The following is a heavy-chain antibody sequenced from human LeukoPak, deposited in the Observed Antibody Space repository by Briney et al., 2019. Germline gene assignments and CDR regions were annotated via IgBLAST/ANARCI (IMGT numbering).Heavy chain of an antibody. CDR1: GGTFSSYA. J-gene: IGHJ5*02. CDR3: ARDLPRIVVVVAATRALDP. D-gene: IGHD2-15*01. Sequence: ASVKVSCKASGGTFSSYAISWVRQAPGQGLEWMGRIIPILGIANYAQKFQGRVTITADKSTSTAYMELSSLRSGDTAVYYCARDLPRIVVVVAATRALDPWGQGTLVTVSS. CDR2: IIPILGIA. V-gene: IGHV1-69*04.